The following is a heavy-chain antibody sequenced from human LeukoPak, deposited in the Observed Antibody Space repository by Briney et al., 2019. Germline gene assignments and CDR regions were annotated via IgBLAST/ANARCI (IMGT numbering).Heavy chain of an antibody. V-gene: IGHV3-23*01. Sequence: PGGSLRLSCAASGFSFSTYTMYWVRQAPGKGLEWVSAINGRGDSTFYADSVKGQFTISRDNSKSTVYLQMNSLRADDTAVYYCAKERQTGDYFTSDFWGRGTLVTVSS. CDR2: INGRGDST. CDR1: GFSFSTYT. J-gene: IGHJ4*02. CDR3: AKERQTGDYFTSDF. D-gene: IGHD4-17*01.